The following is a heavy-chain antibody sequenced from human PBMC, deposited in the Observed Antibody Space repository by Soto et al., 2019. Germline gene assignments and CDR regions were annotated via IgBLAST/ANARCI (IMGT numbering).Heavy chain of an antibody. D-gene: IGHD4-17*01. V-gene: IGHV4-30-4*01. Sequence: SETLSLTCTVSGGSISSGDYYWSWVRQPPGKGLEWIGYIYYSGSTYYNPSLKSRVTISVDTSKNQFSLKLSSVTAADTAVYYCARETLKRSTLTQPYYYYSGMDVWGQGTKVTVSS. J-gene: IGHJ6*02. CDR1: GGSISSGDYY. CDR2: IYYSGST. CDR3: ARETLKRSTLTQPYYYYSGMDV.